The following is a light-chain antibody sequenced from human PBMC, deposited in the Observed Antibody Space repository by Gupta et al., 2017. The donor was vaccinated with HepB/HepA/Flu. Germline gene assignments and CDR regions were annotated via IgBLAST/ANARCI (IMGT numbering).Light chain of an antibody. CDR1: QYVNIY. CDR2: DAS. CDR3: QQRRSWPIT. Sequence: LGLTQSPGTLSLSPGERATLSCRASQYVNIYLAWYQQKPGQAPRLLIYDASNRATGIPARFSGSGSGTDFTLTISSLEPEDFAVYYCQQRRSWPITFGQGTRLEIK. J-gene: IGKJ5*01. V-gene: IGKV3-11*01.